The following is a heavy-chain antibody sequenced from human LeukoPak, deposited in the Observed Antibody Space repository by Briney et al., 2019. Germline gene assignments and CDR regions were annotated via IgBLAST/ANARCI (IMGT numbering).Heavy chain of an antibody. Sequence: GGSLRLSCAPSGFTFSTYGMHWVRQAPGKGLEWVSDIWYNGNTYYADSVKGRFTISRNNSKSPLYLQMNSLRAEETAVYYCAREEGVDGTSGINNWGQGTLVIVSS. CDR1: GFTFSTYG. J-gene: IGHJ4*02. CDR2: IWYNGNT. CDR3: AREEGVDGTSGINN. V-gene: IGHV3-33*01. D-gene: IGHD4-23*01.